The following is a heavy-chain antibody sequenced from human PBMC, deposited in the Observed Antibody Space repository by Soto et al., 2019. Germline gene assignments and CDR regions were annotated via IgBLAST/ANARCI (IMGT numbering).Heavy chain of an antibody. D-gene: IGHD4-17*01. V-gene: IGHV1-69*06. CDR3: ARPSDYGDYDGYFDL. J-gene: IGHJ2*01. CDR2: IIPIFGTA. CDR1: GGTFSSYA. Sequence: QVQLVQSGAEVKKPGSSVNVSCKASGGTFSSYAISWVRQAPGQGLEWMGGIIPIFGTANYAQKFQGRVTITADKSTSTAYMELSSLRSEDTAVYYCARPSDYGDYDGYFDLWGRGTLVTVSS.